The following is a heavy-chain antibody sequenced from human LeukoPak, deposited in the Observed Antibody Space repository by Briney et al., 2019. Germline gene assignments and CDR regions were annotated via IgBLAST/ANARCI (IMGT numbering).Heavy chain of an antibody. CDR2: INSDGSRI. Sequence: PGGSLRLSCAASGFNFSNFWMHWVRQALGKGLFWVSRINSDGSRISYAESVKGRFTISRDNAKNTLFLQMNSLTAEDTAVYYCGRHFSHSFDYWGQGTLVTVSS. CDR1: GFNFSNFW. V-gene: IGHV3-74*01. CDR3: GRHFSHSFDY. J-gene: IGHJ4*02.